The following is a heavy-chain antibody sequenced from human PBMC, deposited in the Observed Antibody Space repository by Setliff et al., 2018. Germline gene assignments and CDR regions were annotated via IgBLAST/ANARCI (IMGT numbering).Heavy chain of an antibody. Sequence: TFGDFAMTWVRQPPGKGLEWIGYTYYSGSTYYNPSLKSRVTISVDTSKNQFSLKLSSVTAADTAVYYCARVGYYDSSGYSFAFDIWGQGTMVTV. CDR1: TFGDFA. V-gene: IGHV4-30-4*08. CDR2: TYYSGST. D-gene: IGHD3-22*01. J-gene: IGHJ3*02. CDR3: ARVGYYDSSGYSFAFDI.